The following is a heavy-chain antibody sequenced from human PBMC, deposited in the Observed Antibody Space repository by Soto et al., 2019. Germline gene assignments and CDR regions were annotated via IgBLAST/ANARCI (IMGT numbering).Heavy chain of an antibody. J-gene: IGHJ4*02. CDR2: IYNGGGT. V-gene: IGHV3-53*02. CDR1: GFTVSGNS. CDR3: ASTRGSSYDY. Sequence: EVQLVETGGGLLQPGGSLRLSCAASGFTVSGNSMSWVRQAPGKGLEWVSVIYNGGGTYYADSVKGRFTISRDNSKNTLYLQMNSLRAEDTAVYYCASTRGSSYDYWGQGTLVTVSS. D-gene: IGHD6-6*01.